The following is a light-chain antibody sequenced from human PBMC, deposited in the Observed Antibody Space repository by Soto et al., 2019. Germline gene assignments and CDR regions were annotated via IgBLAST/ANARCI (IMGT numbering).Light chain of an antibody. CDR2: DAS. J-gene: IGKJ1*01. CDR1: QSVDIN. V-gene: IGKV3-11*01. Sequence: EIVLTQSPATLSVSPGDRVTLSCRASQSVDINLAWYQQKPGQAPRLLIYDASNRATGIPARFSGSGSGTDFTLTISSLEPEDFAVYYCQQRSNWPWTFGQGTKVDIK. CDR3: QQRSNWPWT.